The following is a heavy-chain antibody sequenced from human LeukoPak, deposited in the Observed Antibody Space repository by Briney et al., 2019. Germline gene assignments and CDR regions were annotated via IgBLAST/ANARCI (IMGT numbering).Heavy chain of an antibody. CDR1: GYSFTAYH. CDR3: AKAIASTIGRDY. J-gene: IGHJ4*02. CDR2: INPNSGAT. Sequence: ASVKVSCKASGYSFTAYHLHWVRQAPGQGLEWMGWINPNSGATNYAQKFQGRVTMTSDTSINTAYMELSRLRSDDTAVYYCAKAIASTIGRDYWGQGTLVPVSS. D-gene: IGHD3-3*02. V-gene: IGHV1-2*02.